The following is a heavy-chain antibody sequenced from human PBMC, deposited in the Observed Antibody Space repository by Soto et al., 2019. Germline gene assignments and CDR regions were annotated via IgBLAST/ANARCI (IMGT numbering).Heavy chain of an antibody. Sequence: NLSLPFTVSGDSISGSSYYWSWIRHPPGKGLEWIGHIYYSGNTYYSPSLKSRVTISVDTSKNQFSLKLSSVTAADTAVYYCARVGYSRQENWFDPWGQGTQVTVSS. CDR1: GDSISGSSYY. D-gene: IGHD5-18*01. CDR2: IYYSGNT. J-gene: IGHJ5*02. CDR3: ARVGYSRQENWFDP. V-gene: IGHV4-31*03.